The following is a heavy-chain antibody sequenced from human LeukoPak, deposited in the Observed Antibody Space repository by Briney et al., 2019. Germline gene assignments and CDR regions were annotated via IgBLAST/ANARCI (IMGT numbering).Heavy chain of an antibody. Sequence: SETLSLPCTVSGESISSYYWSWIRQPPGKGLEWIGYIYYSGSTNYKPSLKSRVTISIDTSKNQFSLKLSSVTAADTAMYYCARQIGMIREVITRPGWFDPWGQGTLATVSS. CDR1: GESISSYY. V-gene: IGHV4-59*08. CDR2: IYYSGST. D-gene: IGHD3-10*01. CDR3: ARQIGMIREVITRPGWFDP. J-gene: IGHJ5*02.